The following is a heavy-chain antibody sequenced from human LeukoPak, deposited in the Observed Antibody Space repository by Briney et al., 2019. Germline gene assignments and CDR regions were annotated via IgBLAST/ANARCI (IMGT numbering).Heavy chain of an antibody. CDR1: GFTFDDYG. Sequence: PGGSLRLSCAAPGFTFDDYGISWVRQAPGKGLEWVSGINWNGGSTGYADSVKGRFTISRDNAKNSLYLQMNSLRAEDTALYYCARLKLMVAPDYWGQGTLVTVSS. D-gene: IGHD2-8*01. CDR2: INWNGGST. V-gene: IGHV3-20*04. CDR3: ARLKLMVAPDY. J-gene: IGHJ4*02.